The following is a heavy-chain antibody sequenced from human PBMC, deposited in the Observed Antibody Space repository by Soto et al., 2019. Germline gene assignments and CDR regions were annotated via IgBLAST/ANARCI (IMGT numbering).Heavy chain of an antibody. J-gene: IGHJ5*02. CDR1: GYTFTSYD. V-gene: IGHV1-8*01. CDR2: MNPNSGNT. D-gene: IGHD4-17*01. CDR3: ARGLKYGAYTRWFDP. Sequence: QVQLVQSGAEVKKPGASVKVSCKASGYTFTSYDINWVRQATGQGLEYLGWMNPNSGNTAYVQKFQGRVTVTWDTSITTAYVDLSSLLSEDTAVHFWARGLKYGAYTRWFDPWGQGTLVTVSS.